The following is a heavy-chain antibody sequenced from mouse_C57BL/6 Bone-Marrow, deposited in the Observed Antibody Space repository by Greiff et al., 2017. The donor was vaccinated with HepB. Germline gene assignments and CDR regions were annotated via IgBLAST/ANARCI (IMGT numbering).Heavy chain of an antibody. J-gene: IGHJ2*01. CDR2: IHPNSGST. Sequence: QVQLQQPGAELVKPGASVKLSCKASGYTFTSYWMHWVKQRPGQGLEWIGMIHPNSGSTNYNEKFKSKATMTVDKASSTAYMQLSSQTSEDSAVYYCARWITTGYYFDYWGQGTTLTVSS. V-gene: IGHV1-64*01. CDR1: GYTFTSYW. D-gene: IGHD2-4*01. CDR3: ARWITTGYYFDY.